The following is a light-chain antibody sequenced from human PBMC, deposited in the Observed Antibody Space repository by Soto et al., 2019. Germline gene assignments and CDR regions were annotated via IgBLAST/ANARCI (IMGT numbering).Light chain of an antibody. Sequence: EIVLTQSPATLSLSPGERATLSCRASQSVSSYLAWYQQKPGQAPRLLIYDTSNRATGIPARFSGSGSGTEFTLTISSLEPEDFGVYYCQQRSSWPVTFGPGTKVDIK. CDR1: QSVSSY. V-gene: IGKV3-11*01. J-gene: IGKJ3*01. CDR3: QQRSSWPVT. CDR2: DTS.